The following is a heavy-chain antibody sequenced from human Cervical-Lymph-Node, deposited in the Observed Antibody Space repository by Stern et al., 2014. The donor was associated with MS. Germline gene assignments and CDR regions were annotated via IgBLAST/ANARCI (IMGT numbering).Heavy chain of an antibody. V-gene: IGHV1-2*06. CDR3: ATVGTSDY. J-gene: IGHJ4*02. CDR1: GYSFTGYD. CDR2: INPNSGGT. Sequence: QVQLGQSGAEVKKPGASVKVSCKASGYSFTGYDMHWVRQAPGQGLEWMGRINPNSGGTNYEQKFEGRVTMTRDTFINTAYMELSSLRSDDTAVYYCATVGTSDYWGQGTLVTVSS.